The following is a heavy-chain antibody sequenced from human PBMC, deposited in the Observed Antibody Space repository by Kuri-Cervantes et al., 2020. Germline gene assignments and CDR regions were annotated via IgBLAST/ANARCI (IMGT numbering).Heavy chain of an antibody. Sequence: ASVKVSCKASGYTFTSYGISWVRQAPGQGLEWMGWMNPNSGNTGYAQKFQGRVTMTRNTSISTAYMELSSLRSEDTAVYYCARGAYDPTYYYYMDVWGKGTTVTVSS. V-gene: IGHV1-8*02. J-gene: IGHJ6*03. CDR2: MNPNSGNT. D-gene: IGHD5-12*01. CDR1: GYTFTSYG. CDR3: ARGAYDPTYYYYMDV.